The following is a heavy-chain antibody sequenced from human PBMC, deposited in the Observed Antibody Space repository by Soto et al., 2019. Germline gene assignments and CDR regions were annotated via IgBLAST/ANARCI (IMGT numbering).Heavy chain of an antibody. J-gene: IGHJ6*02. D-gene: IGHD3-3*01. V-gene: IGHV4-34*01. Sequence: SETLSLTCAVYGGSFSGYYWSWIRQPPGKGLEWIGEINHSGSTNYNPSLKSRVTISVDTSKNQFSLKLSSVTAADTAFYYCARGGYGVVIDYYYGMDVWGQGTTVTVSS. CDR1: GGSFSGYY. CDR3: ARGGYGVVIDYYYGMDV. CDR2: INHSGST.